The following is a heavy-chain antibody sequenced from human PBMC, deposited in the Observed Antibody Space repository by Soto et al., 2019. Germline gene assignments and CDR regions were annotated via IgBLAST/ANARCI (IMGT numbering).Heavy chain of an antibody. CDR1: GFTFSSYA. J-gene: IGHJ4*02. V-gene: IGHV3-23*01. D-gene: IGHD3-22*01. CDR3: ARDILPYYYDSSGYDY. Sequence: GGSLRLSCAASGFTFSSYAMSWVRQAPGKGLEWVSAISGSGGSTYYADSVKGRFTISRDNSKNTLYLQMNSLRAEDTAVYYCARDILPYYYDSSGYDYWGQGTLVTVSS. CDR2: ISGSGGST.